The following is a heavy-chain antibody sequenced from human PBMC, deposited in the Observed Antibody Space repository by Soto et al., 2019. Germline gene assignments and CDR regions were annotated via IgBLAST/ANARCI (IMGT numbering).Heavy chain of an antibody. CDR3: ASSTTTIVDTIGHDDAFDI. V-gene: IGHV1-2*04. Sequence: AAVKVSCKASGYTFTGYYMHWVGQAPGQGREWMGLINANSGGRNYAQKFQGWVPMTRDTSISTAYMELSRLRSDDTAVYYCASSTTTIVDTIGHDDAFDIWGQGTMVTVSS. CDR2: INANSGGR. J-gene: IGHJ3*02. CDR1: GYTFTGYY. D-gene: IGHD5-12*01.